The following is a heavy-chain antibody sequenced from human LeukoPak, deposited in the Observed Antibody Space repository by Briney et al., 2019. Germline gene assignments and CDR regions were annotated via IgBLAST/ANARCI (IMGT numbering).Heavy chain of an antibody. D-gene: IGHD3-9*01. CDR2: IGGSSRSM. CDR1: GFTFSSYS. V-gene: IGHV3-21*01. J-gene: IGHJ4*02. Sequence: GGSLRLSCAASGFTFSSYSMNWVRQAPRKGLEWVSSIGGSSRSMYYADSVKGRFTISRDNAKNSLFLQMNSLRAEDTAVYYCARELDEGFDYWGQGTLVTVSS. CDR3: ARELDEGFDY.